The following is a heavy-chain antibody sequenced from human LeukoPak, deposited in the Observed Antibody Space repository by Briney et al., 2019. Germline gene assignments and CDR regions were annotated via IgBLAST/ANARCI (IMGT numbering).Heavy chain of an antibody. CDR2: IYYSGST. V-gene: IGHV4-31*03. J-gene: IGHJ5*02. CDR3: AREVYYDFWSGDLNWFDP. Sequence: SETLSLTCTVSGGSISSGGYYWSWIRQHPGKGLEWIGYIYYSGSTYYNPSLKSRVTISVDTSKNQFSLKLSSVTAADTAVYYCAREVYYDFWSGDLNWFDPWGQGTLVTVSS. CDR1: GGSISSGGYY. D-gene: IGHD3-3*01.